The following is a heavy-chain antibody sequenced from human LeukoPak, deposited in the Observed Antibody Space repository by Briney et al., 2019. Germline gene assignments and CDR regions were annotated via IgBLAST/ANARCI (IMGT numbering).Heavy chain of an antibody. J-gene: IGHJ3*02. D-gene: IGHD6-13*01. CDR2: IYSGGST. V-gene: IGHV3-53*01. Sequence: GGSLRLSCAASGFTVSSNYMSWVRQAPGKGLEWVSVIYSGGSTYYADSVKGRFTISRDNSKNTLYLQMNSLRAEDTAVYYCASKNKLVLDAFDIWGQGTMATVSS. CDR3: ASKNKLVLDAFDI. CDR1: GFTVSSNY.